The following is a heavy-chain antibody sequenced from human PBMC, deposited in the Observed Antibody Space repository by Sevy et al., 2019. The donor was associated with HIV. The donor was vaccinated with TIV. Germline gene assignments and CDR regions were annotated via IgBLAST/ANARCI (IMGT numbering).Heavy chain of an antibody. CDR2: ISGSGGST. D-gene: IGHD2-15*01. Sequence: GGSLRLSCAASGFTFSSYAMSWVRQAPGKGLEWVSAISGSGGSTYYADSVKGRFTISRDNSKNTLYLQMNSLRAEDTAVYYCAKDSGSASGYTRGYCSGGSCYSDAFDIWGQGTMVTVSS. V-gene: IGHV3-23*01. CDR1: GFTFSSYA. J-gene: IGHJ3*02. CDR3: AKDSGSASGYTRGYCSGGSCYSDAFDI.